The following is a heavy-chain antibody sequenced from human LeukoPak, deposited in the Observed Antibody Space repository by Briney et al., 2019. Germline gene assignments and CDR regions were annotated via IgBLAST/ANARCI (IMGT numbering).Heavy chain of an antibody. D-gene: IGHD6-19*01. Sequence: GASVKASCKAAGFPFTSYDINWVRQATGQGLEWMGGMNPNSGDTGYAQKFQGRVTITRNSSISTAYMELSSLRSEDTAVYYCARGLAVAGTDMDVWGKGSTVTVSS. CDR1: GFPFTSYD. J-gene: IGHJ6*03. V-gene: IGHV1-8*03. CDR2: MNPNSGDT. CDR3: ARGLAVAGTDMDV.